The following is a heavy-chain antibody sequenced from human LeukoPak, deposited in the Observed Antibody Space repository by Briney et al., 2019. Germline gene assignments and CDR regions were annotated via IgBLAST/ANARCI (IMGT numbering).Heavy chain of an antibody. CDR3: ARGKQDDIVVVPAAMGFDP. V-gene: IGHV4-30-4*01. J-gene: IGHJ5*02. D-gene: IGHD2-2*01. Sequence: PSETLSLTCTVPGGSISSGDYYWSWIRQPPGRGLEWNGYIYYSGSTYYNPSLKSRVTISVDTSKNQFSLKLSSVTAADTAVYYCARGKQDDIVVVPAAMGFDPWGQGTLVTVSS. CDR2: IYYSGST. CDR1: GGSISSGDYY.